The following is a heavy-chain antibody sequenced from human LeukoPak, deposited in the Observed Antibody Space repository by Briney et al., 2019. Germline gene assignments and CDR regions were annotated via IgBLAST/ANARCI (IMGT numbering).Heavy chain of an antibody. Sequence: ASVKVSCKASGYTFTSYDINWVRQATGQGLEWMGWMNPNSGNTGYAQKFQGRVTITRNTSINTAYMELSSLRSEDTAVYYCARDQLGYSSSRGAFDIWGQGTMVTVSS. V-gene: IGHV1-8*03. J-gene: IGHJ3*02. CDR1: GYTFTSYD. D-gene: IGHD6-6*01. CDR3: ARDQLGYSSSRGAFDI. CDR2: MNPNSGNT.